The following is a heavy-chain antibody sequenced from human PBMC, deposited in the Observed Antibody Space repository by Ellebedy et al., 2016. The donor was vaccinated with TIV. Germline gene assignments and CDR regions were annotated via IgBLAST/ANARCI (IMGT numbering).Heavy chain of an antibody. J-gene: IGHJ4*02. D-gene: IGHD3-3*01. CDR2: INPDGGST. CDR3: ARAAVESRSDY. CDR1: GYTFTDYY. Sequence: AASVKVSCKASGYTFTDYYMHWVRQAPGQGLEWMGIINPDGGSTTYAQEFQVRVTLSSGTSTSTAYMELRSLRSDDTAVYYCARAAVESRSDYWGQGTLVTVSS. V-gene: IGHV1-46*01.